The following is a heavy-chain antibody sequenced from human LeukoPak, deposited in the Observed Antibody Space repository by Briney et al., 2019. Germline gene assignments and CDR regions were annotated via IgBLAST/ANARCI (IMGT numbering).Heavy chain of an antibody. J-gene: IGHJ4*02. CDR2: IDPTGRST. V-gene: IGHV3-48*02. CDR3: ARKLAL. Sequence: GGSLRLSCAASGFTFGSYGMNWVRQTPGKGLEWVSYIDPTGRSTYYAAPVKGRFTVSRDNAKNSLFLQMNSLRHEDTAVYFCARKLALWGQGTLVTVSS. CDR1: GFTFGSYG.